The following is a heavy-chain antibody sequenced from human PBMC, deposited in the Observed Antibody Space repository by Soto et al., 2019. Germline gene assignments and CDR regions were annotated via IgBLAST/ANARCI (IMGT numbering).Heavy chain of an antibody. CDR1: GFTFSSYG. D-gene: IGHD6-25*01. Sequence: QVQLVESGGGVVQPGRSLRLSCAASGFTFSSYGMHWVRQATGKGLEWVAVIWYDGSNKYYADSVKGRFTISRDNSKNTLYLQMNSLRAEDTAVYYCARVIAAQVYWGQGTLVTVSA. CDR2: IWYDGSNK. J-gene: IGHJ4*02. CDR3: ARVIAAQVY. V-gene: IGHV3-33*01.